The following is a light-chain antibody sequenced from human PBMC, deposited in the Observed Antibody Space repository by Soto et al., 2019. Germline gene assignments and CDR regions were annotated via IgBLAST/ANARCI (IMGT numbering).Light chain of an antibody. J-gene: IGLJ2*01. Sequence: QPVLTQSPSASASLGASVKLTCTLSSGHSSYAIAWHQQQPEKGPRYLMKLNSDGSHSKGDGIPDRFSGSSSGAERYLTISSLQSEDEADYYCQTWGTGIHGVFGGGTKLTVL. CDR2: LNSDGSH. CDR1: SGHSSYA. V-gene: IGLV4-69*01. CDR3: QTWGTGIHGV.